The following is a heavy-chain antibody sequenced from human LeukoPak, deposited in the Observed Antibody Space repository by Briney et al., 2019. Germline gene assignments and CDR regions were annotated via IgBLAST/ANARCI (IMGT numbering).Heavy chain of an antibody. V-gene: IGHV3-21*01. CDR3: ARDRRQREYCSGGSCYSGRYFDY. D-gene: IGHD2-15*01. J-gene: IGHJ4*02. Sequence: GGSLRLSCAASGFTFSSYSMNWIRQAPGKGLEWVSSISSSSSYIYYADSVKGRFTISRDNAKNSLYLQMNSLRAEDTAVYYCARDRRQREYCSGGSCYSGRYFDYWGQGTLVTVSS. CDR2: ISSSSSYI. CDR1: GFTFSSYS.